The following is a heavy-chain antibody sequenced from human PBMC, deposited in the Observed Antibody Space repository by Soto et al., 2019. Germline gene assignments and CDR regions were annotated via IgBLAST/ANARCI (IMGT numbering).Heavy chain of an antibody. D-gene: IGHD2-21*01. Sequence: EVQLVESGGDLVQPGGSLRLSCAASGFTFSSYAMHWVRQAPGKGLEYVSVITSSGGNTDYASSVKGRFTISRDNSKNTLYLQMGSLRAEDMAVYYCARRIPFGYGMDVWGQGTTVTVSS. CDR2: ITSSGGNT. J-gene: IGHJ6*02. V-gene: IGHV3-64*01. CDR1: GFTFSSYA. CDR3: ARRIPFGYGMDV.